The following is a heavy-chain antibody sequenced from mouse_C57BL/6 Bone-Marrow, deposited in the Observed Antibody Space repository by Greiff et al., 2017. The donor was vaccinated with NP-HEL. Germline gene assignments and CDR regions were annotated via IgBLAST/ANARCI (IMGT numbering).Heavy chain of an antibody. J-gene: IGHJ2*01. Sequence: VKLMESGAELVKPGASVKLSCKASGYTFTEYTIHWVKQRSGQGLEWIGWFYPGSGSIKYNEKFKDKATLTADKSSSTVYMELSRLTSEDSAVYFCARHEGGYDYDWEFDYWGQGTTLTVSS. CDR3: ARHEGGYDYDWEFDY. CDR1: GYTFTEYT. CDR2: FYPGSGSI. D-gene: IGHD2-4*01. V-gene: IGHV1-62-2*01.